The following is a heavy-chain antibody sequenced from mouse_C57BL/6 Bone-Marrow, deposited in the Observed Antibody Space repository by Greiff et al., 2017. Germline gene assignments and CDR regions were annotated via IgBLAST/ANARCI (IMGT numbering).Heavy chain of an antibody. CDR3: ARGRDLDFDY. Sequence: QVQLQQSGPELVKPGASVKISCKASGYAFRSSWMNWVKQRPGKGLEWIGRIYPGDGDTNYNGKFKGKATLTADKSSSTAYMQLSSLTSEDSAVYFCARGRDLDFDYWGQGTTLTVSS. CDR1: GYAFRSSW. J-gene: IGHJ2*01. CDR2: IYPGDGDT. V-gene: IGHV1-82*01.